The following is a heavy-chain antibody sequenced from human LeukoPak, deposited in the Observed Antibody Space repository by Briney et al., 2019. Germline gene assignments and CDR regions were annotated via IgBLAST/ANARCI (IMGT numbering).Heavy chain of an antibody. V-gene: IGHV4-61*02. D-gene: IGHD2-2*01. CDR1: GGSISSGSYY. CDR2: IYITESA. Sequence: PSQTLSLTCTVSGGSISSGSYYWTWIRQPAGKGLEWIGRIYITESANYNSSLESRVTILVDTSKNQFSLKLSSVTAADTAIYYCARSRERICSNPPCYVDLQATWGQGALVTVSP. J-gene: IGHJ4*02. CDR3: ARSRERICSNPPCYVDLQAT.